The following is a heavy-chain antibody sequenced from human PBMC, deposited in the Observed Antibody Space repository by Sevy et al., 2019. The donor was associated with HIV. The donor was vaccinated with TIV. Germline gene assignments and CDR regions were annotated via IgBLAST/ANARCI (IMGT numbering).Heavy chain of an antibody. J-gene: IGHJ4*02. CDR3: ATYSYYYDSSGYFDY. D-gene: IGHD3-22*01. V-gene: IGHV3-30*04. CDR1: GFTFSSYA. Sequence: GGSLRLSCAASGFTFSSYAMHWVRQAPGKGLEWVAVISYDGSNKYYADSVKGRFTISRDNSKNTLYLQMNSLRAEDTAVYYCATYSYYYDSSGYFDYWGQGTLVNVSS. CDR2: ISYDGSNK.